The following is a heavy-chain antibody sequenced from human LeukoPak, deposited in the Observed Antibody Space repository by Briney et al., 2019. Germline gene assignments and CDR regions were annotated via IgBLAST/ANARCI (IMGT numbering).Heavy chain of an antibody. CDR1: GFTFSSYG. Sequence: PGGSLRLSCAASGFTFSSYGMHWVRQAPGKGLEWVSAISGSGGSTYYADSVKGRFTISRDNSKNTLYLQMNSLRAEDTAVYYCAKQYSSSWYGFDYWGQGTLVTVSS. CDR2: ISGSGGST. D-gene: IGHD6-13*01. CDR3: AKQYSSSWYGFDY. V-gene: IGHV3-23*01. J-gene: IGHJ4*02.